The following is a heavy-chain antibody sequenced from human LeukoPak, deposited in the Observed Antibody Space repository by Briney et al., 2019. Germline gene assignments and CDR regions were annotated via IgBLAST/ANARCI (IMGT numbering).Heavy chain of an antibody. Sequence: GASVTVSCTASGYTFTGYYMNWVRQAPGQGLEWMGWINPNSGGANYAQKFQGWVTMTRDTSISTAKMELSRLRSDDTAVYYCASGGVDIDILAGYFDYWGQGTLVTVSS. J-gene: IGHJ4*02. V-gene: IGHV1-2*04. D-gene: IGHD3-9*01. CDR1: GYTFTGYY. CDR3: ASGGVDIDILAGYFDY. CDR2: INPNSGGA.